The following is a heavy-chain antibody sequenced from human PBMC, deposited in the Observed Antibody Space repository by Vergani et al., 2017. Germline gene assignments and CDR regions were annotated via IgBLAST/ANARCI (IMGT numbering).Heavy chain of an antibody. CDR3: ASLVGLYGSGTGAFDI. D-gene: IGHD3-10*01. CDR1: GFTVSSNY. CDR2: IYSGGST. Sequence: EVQLVETGGGLIQPGGSLRLSCAASGFTVSSNYMSWVRQAPGKGLEWVSVIYSGGSTYYADSVKGRFTISRDNSKNTLYLQMNSLRAEDTAVYYCASLVGLYGSGTGAFDICGQGTMVTVSS. J-gene: IGHJ3*02. V-gene: IGHV3-53*02.